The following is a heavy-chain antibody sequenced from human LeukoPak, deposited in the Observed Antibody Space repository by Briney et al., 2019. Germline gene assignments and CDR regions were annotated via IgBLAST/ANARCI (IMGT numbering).Heavy chain of an antibody. D-gene: IGHD5-12*01. V-gene: IGHV1-24*01. Sequence: ASVKVSFKVSGYTLTELSMHWVRQAPGKGLEWMGGFDPEDGETIYAQKFQGRVTMTEDTSTDTAYMELSSLRSEDTAVYYCATASGYDRGWFDPWGQGTLVTVSS. CDR1: GYTLTELS. CDR3: ATASGYDRGWFDP. J-gene: IGHJ5*02. CDR2: FDPEDGET.